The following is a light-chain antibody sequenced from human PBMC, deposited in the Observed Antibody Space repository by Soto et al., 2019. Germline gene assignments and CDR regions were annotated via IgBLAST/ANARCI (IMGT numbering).Light chain of an antibody. Sequence: DIPRTQSPSTLSASVGDRVTITCRASQSISSWLAWYQKKPGKDPKLLIYDASILQSGVPSRFSGSGSGTDFNLTISRLQAEDFATYYCQQTRSYPSTFGGGTKLDIK. V-gene: IGKV1-5*01. CDR1: QSISSW. CDR3: QQTRSYPST. J-gene: IGKJ4*01. CDR2: DAS.